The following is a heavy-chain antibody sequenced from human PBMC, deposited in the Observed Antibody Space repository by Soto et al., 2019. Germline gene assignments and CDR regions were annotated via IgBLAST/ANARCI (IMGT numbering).Heavy chain of an antibody. CDR3: AKSPGSIYYYYYYMDV. J-gene: IGHJ6*03. Sequence: GGSLRLSCAASGFTFSSYAMSWVRQAPGKGLEWVSAISGSGGSTYYADSVKGRFTISRDNSKNTLYLQMNSLRAEDTAVYYCAKSPGSIYYYYYYMDVRGKGTTVTVSS. V-gene: IGHV3-23*01. CDR1: GFTFSSYA. CDR2: ISGSGGST. D-gene: IGHD6-6*01.